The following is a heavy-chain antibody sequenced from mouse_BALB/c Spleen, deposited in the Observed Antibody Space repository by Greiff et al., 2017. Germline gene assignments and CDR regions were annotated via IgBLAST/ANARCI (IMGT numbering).Heavy chain of an antibody. CDR2: INPYNGDT. CDR3: ARGNYDYGAMDY. D-gene: IGHD2-4*01. Sequence: VQLQQSGPELVKPGASVKISCKASGYSFTGYFMNWVMQSHGKSLEWIGRINPYNGDTFYNQKFKGKATLTVDKSSSTAHMELRSLASEDSAVYYCARGNYDYGAMDYWGQGTSVTVSS. V-gene: IGHV1-20*02. J-gene: IGHJ4*01. CDR1: GYSFTGYF.